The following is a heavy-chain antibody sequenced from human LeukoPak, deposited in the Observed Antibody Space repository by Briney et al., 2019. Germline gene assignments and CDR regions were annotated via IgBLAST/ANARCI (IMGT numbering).Heavy chain of an antibody. Sequence: PGGSLRLSCAASGFTFDDYAMHWVRQAPGKGLEWVSGISWNSGSIGYADSVKGRFTISRDNAKNSLYLQMNSLRAEDTALYYCAKDRYRDTAMVTAYFDYWGQGTLVTVSS. CDR2: ISWNSGSI. CDR1: GFTFDDYA. V-gene: IGHV3-9*01. CDR3: AKDRYRDTAMVTAYFDY. J-gene: IGHJ4*02. D-gene: IGHD5-18*01.